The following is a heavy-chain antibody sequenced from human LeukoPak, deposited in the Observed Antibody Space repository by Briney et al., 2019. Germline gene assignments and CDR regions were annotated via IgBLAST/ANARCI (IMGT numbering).Heavy chain of an antibody. CDR2: IYSGGNI. CDR1: GFTVSSTY. V-gene: IGHV3-53*01. J-gene: IGHJ5*02. CDR3: ARDDSSGSSFNWFDP. D-gene: IGHD1-26*01. Sequence: GGSLRLSCAASGFTVSSTYMSWVRQAPGKGLEWVSVIYSGGNIYYIESVKGRFTISRDTSKNALYLQMNSLRAEDTAVYYCARDDSSGSSFNWFDPWGQGTLVTVSS.